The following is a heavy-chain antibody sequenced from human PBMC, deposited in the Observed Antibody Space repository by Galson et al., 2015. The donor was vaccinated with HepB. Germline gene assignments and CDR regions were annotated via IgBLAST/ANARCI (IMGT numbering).Heavy chain of an antibody. V-gene: IGHV3-7*03. CDR1: GFTFSSYW. CDR3: ARFTPRVGVPSGYP. D-gene: IGHD1-26*01. Sequence: SLRLSCAASGFTFSSYWMSWVRQAPGKGLEWVANIKQDGSEKYYVDSVKGRFTISRDNAKNSLYLQMNSLRAEDTAVYYCARFTPRVGVPSGYPWGQGTLVTVSS. J-gene: IGHJ5*02. CDR2: IKQDGSEK.